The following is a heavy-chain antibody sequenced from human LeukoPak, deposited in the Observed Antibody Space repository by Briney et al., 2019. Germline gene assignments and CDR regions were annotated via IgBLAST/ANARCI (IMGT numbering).Heavy chain of an antibody. D-gene: IGHD2-2*01. CDR1: GYTFTSYD. J-gene: IGHJ4*02. Sequence: GASVKVSCKASGYTFTSYDINWVRQATAQGLEWMGWMNPNSGNTGYAQKFQGRVTITRNTSISTAYMELSSLRSEDTAVYYCARTPRYCSSTSCSYYFDYWGQGTLVTVSS. CDR2: MNPNSGNT. V-gene: IGHV1-8*03. CDR3: ARTPRYCSSTSCSYYFDY.